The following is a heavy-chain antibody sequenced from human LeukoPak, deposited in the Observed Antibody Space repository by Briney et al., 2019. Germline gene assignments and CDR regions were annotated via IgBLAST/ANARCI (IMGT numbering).Heavy chain of an antibody. CDR3: ARRPTPSSSYYYYYMDV. J-gene: IGHJ6*03. D-gene: IGHD6-6*01. CDR1: GYTFTGYY. V-gene: IGHV1-2*02. Sequence: ASVKVSCKASGYTFTGYYMHWVRQAPGHRLKGMGWINPNSGGTTYAQKFQGRVTMTRQTSISTAYMELSRLRSDDTAVYYCARRPTPSSSYYYYYMDVWGKGTTVTVSS. CDR2: INPNSGGT.